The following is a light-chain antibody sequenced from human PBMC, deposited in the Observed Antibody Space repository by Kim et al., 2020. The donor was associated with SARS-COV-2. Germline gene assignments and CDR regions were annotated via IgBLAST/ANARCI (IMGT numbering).Light chain of an antibody. Sequence: ALGPTVRITCQGDSLRSYYASWYQQKPGQAPVFVIYGKNNRPSGIPDRFSGSSSGNTASLTITGAQAEDEADYYCNSRDSSGNHYVFGPGTKVTVL. CDR1: SLRSYY. CDR3: NSRDSSGNHYV. V-gene: IGLV3-19*01. J-gene: IGLJ1*01. CDR2: GKN.